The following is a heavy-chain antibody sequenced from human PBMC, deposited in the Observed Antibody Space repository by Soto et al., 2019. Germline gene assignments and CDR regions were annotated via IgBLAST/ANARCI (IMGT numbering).Heavy chain of an antibody. CDR1: GGTVASSHW. V-gene: IGHV4-4*02. CDR3: AREIVTAGGNNYFDP. D-gene: IGHD2-21*02. Sequence: SETLSLTCGVSGGTVASSHWWSWVRQSPGGGLEWIGNVYHTGDTNFNPSLQSRVTISVDKSNNQFSLRLNSLTAADTAVYFCAREIVTAGGNNYFDPWGPGTLVT. CDR2: VYHTGDT. J-gene: IGHJ5*02.